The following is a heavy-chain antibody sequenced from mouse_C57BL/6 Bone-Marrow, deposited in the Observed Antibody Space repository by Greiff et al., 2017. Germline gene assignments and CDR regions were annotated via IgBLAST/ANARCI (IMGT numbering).Heavy chain of an antibody. CDR1: GFTFSSYG. D-gene: IGHD1-1*01. J-gene: IGHJ2*01. CDR2: ISSGGSYT. CDR3: ARQIVATSYYFDY. V-gene: IGHV5-6*02. Sequence: EVKLVESGGDLVKPGGSLKLSCAASGFTFSSYGMSWVRQTPDKRLAWVATISSGGSYTYYPDSVKGRFTISRDNAKNTLYLQMSSLKSEDTAMYYCARQIVATSYYFDYWGQGTTLTVSS.